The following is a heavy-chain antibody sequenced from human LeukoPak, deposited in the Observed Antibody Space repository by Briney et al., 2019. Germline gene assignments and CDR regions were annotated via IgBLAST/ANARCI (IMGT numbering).Heavy chain of an antibody. CDR1: GGSFSGYY. Sequence: SETLSRTCAVYGGSFSGYYWSWIRQPPGKGLEWIGEINHSGSTNYNPSLKSRVTISVDTSKNQFSLKLSSVTAADTAVYYCARPRRGYFQHWGQGTLVTVSS. J-gene: IGHJ1*01. CDR2: INHSGST. CDR3: ARPRRGYFQH. V-gene: IGHV4-34*01.